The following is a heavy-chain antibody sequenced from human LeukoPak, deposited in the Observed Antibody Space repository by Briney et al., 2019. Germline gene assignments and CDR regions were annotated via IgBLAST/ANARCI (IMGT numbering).Heavy chain of an antibody. Sequence: ASVKVSCKASGYTFTSYAMHWVRQAPGQRLEWMGWINAGSGNTKYSQKFQGRVTITRDTSASTAYMELSSLRSEDTAVYYCARELLRNWFDPWGQGTLVTVSS. D-gene: IGHD2/OR15-2a*01. CDR3: ARELLRNWFDP. J-gene: IGHJ5*02. CDR2: INAGSGNT. V-gene: IGHV1-3*01. CDR1: GYTFTSYA.